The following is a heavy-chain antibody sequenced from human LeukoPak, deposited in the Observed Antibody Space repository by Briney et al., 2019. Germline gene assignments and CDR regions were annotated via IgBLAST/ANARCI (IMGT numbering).Heavy chain of an antibody. Sequence: PGGSLRLSCAASGFTFSKAWMSWVRQAPGRGLEWVGRIKSQSNGGTTDYAAPVKGRFTISRHDSGNTLYLQMNSLKTADTAVYYCTTDQGRFCGGDCSSDYWGQGTLVTVSS. V-gene: IGHV3-15*01. CDR2: IKSQSNGGTT. CDR3: TTDQGRFCGGDCSSDY. D-gene: IGHD2-21*02. CDR1: GFTFSKAW. J-gene: IGHJ4*02.